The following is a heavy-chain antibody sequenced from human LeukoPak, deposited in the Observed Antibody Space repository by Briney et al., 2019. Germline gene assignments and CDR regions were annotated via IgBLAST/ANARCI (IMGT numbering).Heavy chain of an antibody. CDR1: GFTFSSYA. CDR3: AKVWFGEDTYLDF. D-gene: IGHD3-10*01. V-gene: IGHV3-23*01. J-gene: IGHJ4*02. Sequence: GGSLRLSCAASGFTFSSYAMSWVRQAPGKGLEWVSGISGTGGSTYYADSVKGRFTISRDNSKNTLYLQINSLRAEDTAVYFRAKVWFGEDTYLDFWGQGTLVTVSS. CDR2: ISGTGGST.